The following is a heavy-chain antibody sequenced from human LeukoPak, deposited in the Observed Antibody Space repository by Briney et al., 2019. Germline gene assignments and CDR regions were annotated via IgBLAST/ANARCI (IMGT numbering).Heavy chain of an antibody. V-gene: IGHV3-74*01. Sequence: GGSLRLSCAASGFTFSSYWMHWVRQAPGKGLVWVSHINGDGSSTSYADSVKSRFAISRDNAKNTLYLQMNSLRAEDTAVYYCARDRNTFDYWGQGTLVTVSS. CDR3: ARDRNTFDY. CDR1: GFTFSSYW. CDR2: INGDGSST. D-gene: IGHD4-11*01. J-gene: IGHJ4*02.